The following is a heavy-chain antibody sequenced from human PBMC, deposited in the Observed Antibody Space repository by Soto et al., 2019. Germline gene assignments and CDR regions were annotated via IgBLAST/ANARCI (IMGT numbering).Heavy chain of an antibody. D-gene: IGHD4-4*01. CDR2: IKSKTDGGTT. J-gene: IGHJ3*02. CDR3: TTPTVRDAFDI. Sequence: SVSNAWMNWVRQAPGKGLVWVGRIKSKTDGGTTDYAAPVKGRFTISRDYSKNTLYLQMNSLKTEDTAVYYCTTPTVRDAFDIWGQGTMVTVSS. CDR1: SVSNAW. V-gene: IGHV3-15*07.